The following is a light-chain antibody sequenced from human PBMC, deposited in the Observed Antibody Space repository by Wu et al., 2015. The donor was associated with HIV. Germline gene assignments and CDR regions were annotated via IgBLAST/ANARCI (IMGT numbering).Light chain of an antibody. CDR1: QSVSSSY. V-gene: IGKV3-20*01. CDR2: GAS. CDR3: QQYGSSPRGFT. Sequence: EIVLTQSPGTLSLSPGERATLSCRASQSVSSSYLAWYQQRPGQAPRLLIYGASSRATGIPDRFSGSGSGTDFTLTISRLEPEDFAVYYCQQYGSSPRGFTFRPGTKVDIK. J-gene: IGKJ3*01.